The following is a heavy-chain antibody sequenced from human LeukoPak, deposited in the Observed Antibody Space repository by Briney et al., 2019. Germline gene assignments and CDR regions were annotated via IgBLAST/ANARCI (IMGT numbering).Heavy chain of an antibody. CDR3: ARNWNYWYYFYY. Sequence: SETLSLTCAVYGGSFSGYYWSWIRQPPGKGLEWIGEINHSGSTNYNPSLKSRVTISVDTSKNQFSLKLSSVTAADTAVYYCARNWNYWYYFYYWGQGTLVTVSS. J-gene: IGHJ4*02. D-gene: IGHD1-7*01. CDR1: GGSFSGYY. CDR2: INHSGST. V-gene: IGHV4-34*01.